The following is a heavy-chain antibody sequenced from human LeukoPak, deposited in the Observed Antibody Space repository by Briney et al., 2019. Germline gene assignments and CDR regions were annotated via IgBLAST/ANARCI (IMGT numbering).Heavy chain of an antibody. CDR3: ARDPRVGVAGTDY. Sequence: GGSLRLSCAASGFTFSSYAMSWVRQAPGKGLEWVSAISGSGGSTYYADSVKGRFTISRDNSKNTLYLQMNSLRVEDTAVYYCARDPRVGVAGTDYWGQGTLVTVSS. J-gene: IGHJ4*02. CDR1: GFTFSSYA. D-gene: IGHD6-19*01. V-gene: IGHV3-23*01. CDR2: ISGSGGST.